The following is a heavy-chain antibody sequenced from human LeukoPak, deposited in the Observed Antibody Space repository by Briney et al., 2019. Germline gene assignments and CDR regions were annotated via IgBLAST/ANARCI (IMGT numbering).Heavy chain of an antibody. CDR2: INPSGDST. V-gene: IGHV1-46*01. CDR1: GYTFTSYY. CDR3: ATGRDYGYYFDY. J-gene: IGHJ4*02. D-gene: IGHD4-17*01. Sequence: ASVKVSCKASGYTFTSYYMHWVRQAPGQGLEWMGIINPSGDSTSYAQKFQGRVTMTRDTSASTAYMELSSLRSEDTAVYYCATGRDYGYYFDYWGQGTLVTVSS.